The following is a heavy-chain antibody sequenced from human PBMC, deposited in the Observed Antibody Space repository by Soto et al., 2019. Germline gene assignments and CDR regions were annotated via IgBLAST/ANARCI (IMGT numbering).Heavy chain of an antibody. Sequence: GSLRLSCAASGFTFSSYAMSWVRQAPGKGLEWVSAISGSGGSTYYADSVKGRFTISRDNSKNTLYLQMNSLRAEDTAVYYCAKSMLTSPTPTYYSYYYYGMDVWGQGTTVTVSS. CDR3: AKSMLTSPTPTYYSYYYYGMDV. J-gene: IGHJ6*02. V-gene: IGHV3-23*01. CDR1: GFTFSSYA. CDR2: ISGSGGST. D-gene: IGHD3-10*01.